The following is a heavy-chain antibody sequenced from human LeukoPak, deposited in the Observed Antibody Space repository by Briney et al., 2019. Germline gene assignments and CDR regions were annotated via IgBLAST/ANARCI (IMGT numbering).Heavy chain of an antibody. CDR2: IYYSGST. J-gene: IGHJ6*03. D-gene: IGHD1-26*01. Sequence: PSETLSLTCTVSGGSISSSSYYWGWIRQPPGKGLEWIGSIYYSGSTYYNPSLKSRVTISVDTSKNQFSLKLSSVTAADTAVYYCARVDLVGARYYYYMDVWGKGTTVTVSS. V-gene: IGHV4-39*07. CDR3: ARVDLVGARYYYYMDV. CDR1: GGSISSSSYY.